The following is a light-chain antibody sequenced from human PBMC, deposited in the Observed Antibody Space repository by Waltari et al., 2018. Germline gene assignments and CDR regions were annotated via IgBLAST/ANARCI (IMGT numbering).Light chain of an antibody. Sequence: DLHLTQSPSFLSASVGDRVPIPCRASQGISNLLARYQQKPGKAPKLLIYTASTLQSGVPSRFSGAGSGTEFTLTISSLQPEDFATYYCQQLKSYPLTFGGGTKVEIK. CDR3: QQLKSYPLT. CDR2: TAS. CDR1: QGISNL. V-gene: IGKV1-9*01. J-gene: IGKJ4*01.